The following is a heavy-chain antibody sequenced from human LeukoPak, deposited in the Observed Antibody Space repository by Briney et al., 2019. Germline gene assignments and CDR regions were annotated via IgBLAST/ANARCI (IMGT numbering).Heavy chain of an antibody. Sequence: GASVKVSCKASGGTFSSYAISWVRQAPGQGLEWMGRIIPIFGTANYAQKFQGRVTITSDESTSTAYMELSSLRSEDTAVYYCARDAMPRNYMDVWGKGTTVTVSS. J-gene: IGHJ6*03. V-gene: IGHV1-69*13. CDR3: ARDAMPRNYMDV. D-gene: IGHD2-2*01. CDR1: GGTFSSYA. CDR2: IIPIFGTA.